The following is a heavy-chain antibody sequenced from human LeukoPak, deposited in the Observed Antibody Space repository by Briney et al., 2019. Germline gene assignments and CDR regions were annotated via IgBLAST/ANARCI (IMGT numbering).Heavy chain of an antibody. V-gene: IGHV3-7*01. D-gene: IGHD2/OR15-2a*01. J-gene: IGHJ3*02. CDR3: AREYGTSLWHHDAFDI. CDR2: IKQDGSEK. Sequence: GGSLRLSCAASGFTFSSYWMSWVRQAPGKGLEWVANIKQDGSEKYYVDSVKGRFTISRDNAKNSLYLQMNSLRAEDTAVYYCAREYGTSLWHHDAFDIWGQGTMVTVSS. CDR1: GFTFSSYW.